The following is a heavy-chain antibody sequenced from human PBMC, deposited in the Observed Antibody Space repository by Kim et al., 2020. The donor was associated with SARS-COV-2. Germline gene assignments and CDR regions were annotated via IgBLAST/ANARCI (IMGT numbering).Heavy chain of an antibody. D-gene: IGHD3-16*02. V-gene: IGHV3-11*05. Sequence: GGSLRLSCAASGFTFSDYYMSWIRQAPGKGLEWVSYISSSSSYTNYADSVKGRFTISRDNAKNSLYLQMNSLRAEDTAVYYCARGGYDYVWGSYRDYYYYYGRAVWGQGTTVTVAS. CDR3: ARGGYDYVWGSYRDYYYYYGRAV. J-gene: IGHJ6*02. CDR1: GFTFSDYY. CDR2: ISSSSSYT.